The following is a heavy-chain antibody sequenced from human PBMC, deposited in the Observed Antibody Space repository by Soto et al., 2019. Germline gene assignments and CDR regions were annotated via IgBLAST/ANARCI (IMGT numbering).Heavy chain of an antibody. CDR3: ARDRITIFGVVIHNWFDP. Sequence: GGSLRLSCAASGFTFSSYWMHWVRQAPGKGLVWVSRINSDGSSTSYADSVKGRFTIPRDNAKNTLYLQMNSLRAEDTAVYYCARDRITIFGVVIHNWFDPWGQGTLVTVSS. V-gene: IGHV3-74*01. J-gene: IGHJ5*02. CDR2: INSDGSST. CDR1: GFTFSSYW. D-gene: IGHD3-3*01.